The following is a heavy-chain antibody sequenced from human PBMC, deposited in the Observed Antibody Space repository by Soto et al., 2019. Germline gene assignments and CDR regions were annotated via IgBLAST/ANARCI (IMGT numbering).Heavy chain of an antibody. D-gene: IGHD3-22*01. Sequence: ASVKVSCKASGYTFSDFGISWVRRAPGQGLEWMGWINAYNGYTNYAQKLQGRVTMTTDSSTSTASMELRSLTSDDTAVYYCARESESGYYDGFDYWGPGTLVTVS. V-gene: IGHV1-18*04. CDR2: INAYNGYT. J-gene: IGHJ4*02. CDR3: ARESESGYYDGFDY. CDR1: GYTFSDFG.